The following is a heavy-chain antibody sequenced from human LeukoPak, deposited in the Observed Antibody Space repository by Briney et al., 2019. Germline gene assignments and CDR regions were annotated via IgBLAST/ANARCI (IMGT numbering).Heavy chain of an antibody. CDR1: GFTFSGYN. Sequence: GGSLRLSCVGSGFTFSGYNIDWVRQAPGKGLEWVSSISSSSRSIYYADSLKGRITISRDNTKNSVFLQMSGLRVDDTAVYYCARERSGPAVRAPNWFDPWGRGTLVFVSS. J-gene: IGHJ5*01. CDR2: ISSSSRSI. CDR3: ARERSGPAVRAPNWFDP. V-gene: IGHV3-21*06. D-gene: IGHD1-26*01.